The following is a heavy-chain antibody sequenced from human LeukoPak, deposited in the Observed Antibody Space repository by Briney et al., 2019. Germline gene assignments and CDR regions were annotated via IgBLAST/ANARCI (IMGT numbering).Heavy chain of an antibody. CDR2: IYSGNTT. J-gene: IGHJ5*02. V-gene: IGHV3-66*01. Sequence: GGSLRLSCAASGFSVSDNYMAWVRQTPGKGLEWVSVIYSGNTTYYADSVKGRFTISRDNSKNTLNLQMNRLRTEDTAVYYCARRSMVRGVSNWFDPWDQGTLVTVSS. D-gene: IGHD3-10*01. CDR1: GFSVSDNY. CDR3: ARRSMVRGVSNWFDP.